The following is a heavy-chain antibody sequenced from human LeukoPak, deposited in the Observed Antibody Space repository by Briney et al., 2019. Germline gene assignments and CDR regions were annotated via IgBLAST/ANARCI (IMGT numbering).Heavy chain of an antibody. CDR1: GFTFSTYW. CDR3: AKDRRDMVRGVWVTGYYNGMDV. J-gene: IGHJ6*02. D-gene: IGHD3-10*01. Sequence: GGSLRLSCATSGFTFSTYWMTWVRQAPGKGLEWVANIKQDGSEKYYVDSVKGRFNISRDNAKNSLYLQMNSLRDEDTTVYYCAKDRRDMVRGVWVTGYYNGMDVWGQGTTVTVSS. V-gene: IGHV3-7*01. CDR2: IKQDGSEK.